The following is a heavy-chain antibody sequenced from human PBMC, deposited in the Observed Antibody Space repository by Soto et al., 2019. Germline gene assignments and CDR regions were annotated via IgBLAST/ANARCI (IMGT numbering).Heavy chain of an antibody. CDR3: AREIVTAGGNNYFDP. CDR2: VYHTGDT. J-gene: IGHJ5*02. CDR1: GGTVASSHW. D-gene: IGHD2-21*02. Sequence: TSETLSLTCGVSGGTVASSHWWSWVRQSPGGGLEWIGNVYHTGDTNFNPSLQSRVTISVDKSNNQFSLRLNSLTAADTAVYFCAREIVTAGGNNYFDPWGPGILVTVSS. V-gene: IGHV4-4*02.